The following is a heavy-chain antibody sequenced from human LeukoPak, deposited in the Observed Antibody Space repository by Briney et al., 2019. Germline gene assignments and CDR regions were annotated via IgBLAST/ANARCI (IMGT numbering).Heavy chain of an antibody. J-gene: IGHJ6*02. CDR3: ARPRPYYGMDV. Sequence: QPGGSLRLSCAASGFIFSTYWMSGSRKAPGKGREGVANIKEDGSEKYYVDSVKGRFTISRDNAKNSLYLQMNSLRAEDTAVYYCARPRPYYGMDVWGQGTTVTVSS. V-gene: IGHV3-7*01. CDR2: IKEDGSEK. CDR1: GFIFSTYW.